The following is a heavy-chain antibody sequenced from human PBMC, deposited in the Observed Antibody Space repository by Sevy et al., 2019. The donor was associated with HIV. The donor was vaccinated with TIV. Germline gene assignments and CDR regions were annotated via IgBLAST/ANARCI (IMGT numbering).Heavy chain of an antibody. J-gene: IGHJ4*02. V-gene: IGHV1-8*01. CDR2: MNPNSGNT. CDR3: AGGRSRYDSSGYYLPQDFDY. CDR1: GYTFTSYD. Sequence: ASVKVSCKASGYTFTSYDINWVRQATGQGLEWMGWMNPNSGNTGYAQKFQGRVTMTRNTSISTAYMELSSLRSEDTAGYYCAGGRSRYDSSGYYLPQDFDYWGQGTLVTVSS. D-gene: IGHD3-22*01.